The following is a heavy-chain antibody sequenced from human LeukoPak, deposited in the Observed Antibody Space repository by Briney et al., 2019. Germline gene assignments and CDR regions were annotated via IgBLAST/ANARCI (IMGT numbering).Heavy chain of an antibody. V-gene: IGHV3-30-3*01. Sequence: GRSLRLSCAASGFTFSSYAMHCVRQPPGKGLEWVAVISYDGSNKYYVDSVKGRITISRDNSKNTLYLQMNSLRPEDTAVYFCATDIMDRGIPALRFDPWGQGTLVTVSS. J-gene: IGHJ5*02. CDR1: GFTFSSYA. CDR2: ISYDGSNK. D-gene: IGHD3-10*01. CDR3: ATDIMDRGIPALRFDP.